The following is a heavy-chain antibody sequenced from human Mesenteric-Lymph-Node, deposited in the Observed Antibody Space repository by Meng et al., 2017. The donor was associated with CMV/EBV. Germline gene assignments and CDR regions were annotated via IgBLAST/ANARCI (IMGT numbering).Heavy chain of an antibody. CDR2: MSSDGGNK. D-gene: IGHD6-13*01. CDR3: ARDLAAAGGMDV. V-gene: IGHV3-30-3*01. CDR1: GGSVSSGG. J-gene: IGHJ6*02. Sequence: LSLTCTVSGGSVSSGGYYWSWIRQPPGKGLEWVAIMSSDGGNKYYADSVKGRFTISRDNSQNTLYLQMNSLRAEDTALYYCARDLAAAGGMDVWGQGTTVTVSS.